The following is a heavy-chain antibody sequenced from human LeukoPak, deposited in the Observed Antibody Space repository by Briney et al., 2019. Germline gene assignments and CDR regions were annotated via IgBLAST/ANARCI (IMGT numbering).Heavy chain of an antibody. Sequence: PSETLSLTCTVSGGSISSSSYYWGWIRQPPGKGLEWIGSIYYSGSTYYNPSLKSRVTISVDTSKNQFSLKLSSVTAADTAVYYCATYYYDSSGYYTSYYYYYMDVWGKGTTVTVSS. V-gene: IGHV4-39*01. CDR1: GGSISSSSYY. CDR3: ATYYYDSSGYYTSYYYYYMDV. J-gene: IGHJ6*03. CDR2: IYYSGST. D-gene: IGHD3-22*01.